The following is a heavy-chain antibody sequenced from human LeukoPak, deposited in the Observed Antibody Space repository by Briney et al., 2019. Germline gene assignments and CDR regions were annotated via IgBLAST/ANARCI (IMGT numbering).Heavy chain of an antibody. Sequence: ASVKVSCKASGYTFTSYVINCVRQATGQGLEWMGWMNPNSGNTGYAQKFQGRVTMTRNTSIGTAYMELSSLRSEDTAVDYCARGYDYLYAEYFQHWGQGTLVPVSS. CDR1: GYTFTSYV. J-gene: IGHJ1*01. CDR2: MNPNSGNT. D-gene: IGHD4-11*01. V-gene: IGHV1-8*01. CDR3: ARGYDYLYAEYFQH.